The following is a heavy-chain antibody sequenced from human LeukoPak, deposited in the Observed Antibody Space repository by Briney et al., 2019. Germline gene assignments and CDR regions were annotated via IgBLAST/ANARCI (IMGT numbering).Heavy chain of an antibody. Sequence: ASVTVSCKASGYRFTSYGVTWVRQAPGQGLEWVGWISAYNGNTKSAQKLQGRVTLTTDTPTSTAYMELTSLRSDDTAVYSCTRGEGGYYYYYGMDVWGQGTTVTVSS. CDR3: TRGEGGYYYYYGMDV. CDR2: ISAYNGNT. D-gene: IGHD3-16*01. J-gene: IGHJ6*02. CDR1: GYRFTSYG. V-gene: IGHV1-18*01.